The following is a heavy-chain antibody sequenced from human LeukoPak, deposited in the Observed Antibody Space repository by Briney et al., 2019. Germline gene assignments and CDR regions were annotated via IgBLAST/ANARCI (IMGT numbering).Heavy chain of an antibody. V-gene: IGHV4-39*01. CDR1: GGSISSSSYY. D-gene: IGHD4-23*01. CDR3: ARVRWHLGYFDY. Sequence: PSETLSLTCTVSGGSISSSSYYWGWIRQPPGKGLEWIGSIYYSGSTYYNPSLKSRVTISVDTSKNQFSLQLNSVTPEDTAVYYCARVRWHLGYFDYWGQGTLVTVSS. J-gene: IGHJ4*02. CDR2: IYYSGST.